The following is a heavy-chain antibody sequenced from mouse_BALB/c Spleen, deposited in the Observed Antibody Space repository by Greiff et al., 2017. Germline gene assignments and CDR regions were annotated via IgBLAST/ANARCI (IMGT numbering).Heavy chain of an antibody. J-gene: IGHJ2*01. V-gene: IGHV5-17*02. CDR3: AREGGISYYFDY. CDR2: ISSGSSTI. CDR1: GFTFSSFG. D-gene: IGHD5-1-1*01. Sequence: EVMLVESGGGLVQPGGSRKLSCAASGFTFSSFGMHWVRQAPEKGLEWVAYISSGSSTIYYADTVKGRFTISRDNPKNTLFLQMTSLRSEDTAMYYCAREGGISYYFDYWGQGTTLTVSS.